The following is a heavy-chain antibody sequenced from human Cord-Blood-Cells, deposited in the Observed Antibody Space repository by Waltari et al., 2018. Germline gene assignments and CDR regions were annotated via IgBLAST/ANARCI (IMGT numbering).Heavy chain of an antibody. CDR3: ARGGNSSGWYYFDD. Sequence: QVQLVQSGAEVKKPGASVKVSCKASGYTFTGYYMHWVRQAPGQGLEWMGLINPNRGGTNYAQKFQGWVTMTRDTSISTAYMELSRLRSDDTAVYYCARGGNSSGWYYFDDWGQGTLVTVSS. J-gene: IGHJ4*02. D-gene: IGHD6-19*01. V-gene: IGHV1-2*04. CDR1: GYTFTGYY. CDR2: INPNRGGT.